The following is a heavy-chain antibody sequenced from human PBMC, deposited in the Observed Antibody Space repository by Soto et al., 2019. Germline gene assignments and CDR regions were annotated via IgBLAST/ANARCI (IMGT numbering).Heavy chain of an antibody. CDR3: AKSVGTTTALVFDY. V-gene: IGHV4-31*03. J-gene: IGHJ4*02. CDR2: IHYSGST. CDR1: GGSISSGGYY. Sequence: PSLTCTVSGGSISSGGYYWNWIRQHPGKGLEWIAYIHYSGSTYYNPSLKSRVTISVDTSKNQFSLRLSSVTAADTAVYYCAKSVGTTTALVFDYWGQGTLVTVSS. D-gene: IGHD1-26*01.